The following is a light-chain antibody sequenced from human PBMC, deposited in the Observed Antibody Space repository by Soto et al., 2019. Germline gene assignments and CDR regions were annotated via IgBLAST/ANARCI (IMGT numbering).Light chain of an antibody. CDR3: QQYSEWPRT. V-gene: IGKV3-15*01. CDR2: EAS. Sequence: EIVLTQSPATLSVSPGERATFSCRASQSVSSNLAWYQQKPGRAPSLLISEASSRATGVPARFSGSGSGTEFTLTISSLQSEDFAVYYCQQYSEWPRTFGQGTKVDI. CDR1: QSVSSN. J-gene: IGKJ1*01.